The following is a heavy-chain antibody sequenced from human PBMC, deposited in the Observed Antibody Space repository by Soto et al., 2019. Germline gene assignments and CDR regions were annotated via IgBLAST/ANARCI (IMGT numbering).Heavy chain of an antibody. CDR1: GFTFSSYA. CDR3: ARLEEYSGSYYDYYYGMDV. CDR2: ISYDGSNK. V-gene: IGHV3-30-3*01. D-gene: IGHD1-26*01. Sequence: GGSLRLSCAASGFTFSSYAMHWVRQAPGKGLEWVAVISYDGSNKYYADSVKGRFTISRDNSKNTLYLQMNSLRAEDTAVYYCARLEEYSGSYYDYYYGMDVWGQGTTVTVSS. J-gene: IGHJ6*02.